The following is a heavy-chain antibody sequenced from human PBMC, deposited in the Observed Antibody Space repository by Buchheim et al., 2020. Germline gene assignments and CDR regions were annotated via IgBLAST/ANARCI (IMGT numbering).Heavy chain of an antibody. CDR2: IYHDGSS. CDR1: GGSISRTIYY. CDR3: ARLGAIRLGYYYYGMDV. Sequence: QLQLQESGPGLVKPSETLSLTCSVSGGSISRTIYYWGWIRQPPGKGLEWIGSIYHDGSSYYNPSLKSRVTLSADTSKNQFSLKLSSVTAADTAVYYCARLGAIRLGYYYYGMDVWGQGTT. D-gene: IGHD2-2*02. V-gene: IGHV4-39*01. J-gene: IGHJ6*02.